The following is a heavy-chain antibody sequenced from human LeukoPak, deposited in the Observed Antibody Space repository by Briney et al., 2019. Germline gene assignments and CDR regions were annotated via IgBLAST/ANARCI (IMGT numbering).Heavy chain of an antibody. Sequence: SKTLSLTCAVYGGSFSGYYSSWIRQPPGKGLEWIGEINHSGSTNYNPSLKSRVTISVDTSKNQFSLKLSSVTAADTAVYYCARGRGSYSGYSSSWYYFDYWGQGTLVTVSS. CDR3: ARGRGSYSGYSSSWYYFDY. V-gene: IGHV4-34*01. D-gene: IGHD6-13*01. J-gene: IGHJ4*02. CDR2: INHSGST. CDR1: GGSFSGYY.